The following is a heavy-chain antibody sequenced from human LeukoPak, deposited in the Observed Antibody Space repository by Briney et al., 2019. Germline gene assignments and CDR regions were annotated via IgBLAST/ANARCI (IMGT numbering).Heavy chain of an antibody. CDR3: ARSKHSVDITLIHGMNAFDV. CDR1: GFILSDYA. Sequence: PGGSLRLSCAASGFILSDYAMNWVRQAPGKGLEWVSVTSYDEGHKYYTESVKGRFTISRDYSKNTLYLHMNSLRPADTALYYCARSKHSVDITLIHGMNAFDVWGQGTMVTVSS. D-gene: IGHD5-12*01. J-gene: IGHJ3*01. V-gene: IGHV3-30-3*01. CDR2: TSYDEGHK.